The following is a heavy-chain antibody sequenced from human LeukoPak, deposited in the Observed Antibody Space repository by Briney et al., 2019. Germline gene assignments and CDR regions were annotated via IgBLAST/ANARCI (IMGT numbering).Heavy chain of an antibody. V-gene: IGHV4-59*01. Sequence: SETLSLTCIVSGGSISSYYWSWIRHPPGEGLGWIGYIYYSGSTNYTPSLNSRITISVATSKNQFSLKLSPATAADTAVYYSARDSLTINAFDIWGQGTTVTVSS. D-gene: IGHD3-3*01. CDR3: ARDSLTINAFDI. J-gene: IGHJ3*02. CDR2: IYYSGST. CDR1: GGSISSYY.